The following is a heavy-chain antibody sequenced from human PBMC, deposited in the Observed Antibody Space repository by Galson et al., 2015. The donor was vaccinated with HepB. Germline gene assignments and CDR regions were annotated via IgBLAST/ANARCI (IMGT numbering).Heavy chain of an antibody. CDR1: GFTVSNNY. CDR3: ARAGRIAAAGNGGY. V-gene: IGHV3-53*01. D-gene: IGHD6-13*01. CDR2: IYSGGST. Sequence: SLRLSCAASGFTVSNNYMSWVRQAPGKGLEWVSVIYSGGSTYYADSVKGRFTISRDNSKNTLYLQMNSLRAEDTAVYYCARAGRIAAAGNGGYWGQGTLVTVSS. J-gene: IGHJ4*02.